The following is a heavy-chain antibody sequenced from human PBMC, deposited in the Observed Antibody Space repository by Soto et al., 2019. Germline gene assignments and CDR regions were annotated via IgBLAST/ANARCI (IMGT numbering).Heavy chain of an antibody. J-gene: IGHJ4*02. Sequence: SVKVSCKASGGTFSSYAISWVRQAPGQGLEWMGGIIPIFGTANYAQKFQDWVTMTRDTSVSTAYMELSRLRSDGAAVYYCARTRTSWYGAFDYWGQGTLVTVSS. CDR3: ARTRTSWYGAFDY. CDR2: IIPIFGTA. CDR1: GGTFSSYA. V-gene: IGHV1-69*05. D-gene: IGHD6-13*01.